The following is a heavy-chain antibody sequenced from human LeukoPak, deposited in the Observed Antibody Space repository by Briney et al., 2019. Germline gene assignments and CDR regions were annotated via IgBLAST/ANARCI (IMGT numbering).Heavy chain of an antibody. V-gene: IGHV2-5*02. CDR1: GFSLTTSGVG. CDR3: AHTPSPRVVLAPNWFDP. J-gene: IGHJ5*02. CDR2: IYWDDDE. Sequence: SGPTLVKPTQTLTLTCSFSGFSLTTSGVGVGWIRQPPGKAPQWLALIYWDDDERYSPSLRSRLTITKDTSKNQVVLTMTNMDPVDTATYYCAHTPSPRVVLAPNWFDPWGQGTLVTVSS. D-gene: IGHD2-2*01.